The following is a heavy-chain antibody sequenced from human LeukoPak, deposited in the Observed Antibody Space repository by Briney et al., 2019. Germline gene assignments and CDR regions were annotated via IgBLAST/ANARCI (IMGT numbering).Heavy chain of an antibody. CDR1: GYTFTSYG. CDR3: ARDKGTVATYYYYYMDV. Sequence: GASVKVSCKASGYTFTSYGISWVRQAPGQGLEWMGWISAHNGDTSYEEKLRGRVTMTTDTSTSTAYMELRSLRSDDTAVYYCARDKGTVATYYYYYMDVWGKGTTVTVSS. V-gene: IGHV1-18*01. D-gene: IGHD6-19*01. CDR2: ISAHNGDT. J-gene: IGHJ6*03.